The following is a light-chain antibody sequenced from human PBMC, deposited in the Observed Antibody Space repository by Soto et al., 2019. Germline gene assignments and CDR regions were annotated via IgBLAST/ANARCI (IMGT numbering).Light chain of an antibody. V-gene: IGKV2-30*01. J-gene: IGKJ2*01. CDR2: KVS. CDR3: MQGTHWPPYT. CDR1: QSLAYSDGNTY. Sequence: DVVMTQSPLSLPVTLGQPASISCRSSQSLAYSDGNTYLNWFPQRPGQSPRRLIYKVSNRDSGVPARFSGSESGTDFTMKISRVEAEDVGVYYCMQGTHWPPYTFGKGTKLEIK.